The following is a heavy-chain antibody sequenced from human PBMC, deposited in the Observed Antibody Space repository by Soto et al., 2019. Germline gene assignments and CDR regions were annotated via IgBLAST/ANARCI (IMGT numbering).Heavy chain of an antibody. J-gene: IGHJ4*02. Sequence: EGQLVESGGGLVKPGGSLRLSCAASGFTFSNVWMNWVRQAPGKGLEWVGRIKSKLDGETIDYAAPVKGRFTISRDDSKNMLCLQMNSLKTEDPGVYYCTPLALKYNSDWYEFSDWGQGTLVTVSS. CDR2: IKSKLDGETI. CDR3: TPLALKYNSDWYEFSD. CDR1: GFTFSNVW. D-gene: IGHD6-19*01. V-gene: IGHV3-15*07.